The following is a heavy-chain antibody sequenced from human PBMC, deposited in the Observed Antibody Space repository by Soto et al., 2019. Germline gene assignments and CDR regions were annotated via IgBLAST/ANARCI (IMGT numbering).Heavy chain of an antibody. Sequence: SETLSLTCTVSGGSISSYYWSWIRQPAGKGLEWIGRIYTSGSTNYSPSLKSRVTMSVDTSKNRFSLKLSSVTAADTAVYYCAGDGWSSGYSYYYYYGMDVWGQGTTVTVSS. CDR1: GGSISSYY. V-gene: IGHV4-4*07. J-gene: IGHJ6*02. CDR3: AGDGWSSGYSYYYYYGMDV. CDR2: IYTSGST. D-gene: IGHD5-18*01.